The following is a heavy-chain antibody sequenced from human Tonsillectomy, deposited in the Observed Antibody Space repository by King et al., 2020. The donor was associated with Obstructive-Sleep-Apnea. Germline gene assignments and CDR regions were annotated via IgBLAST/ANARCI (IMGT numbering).Heavy chain of an antibody. Sequence: QLQESGPGLVKPSETLSLTCTVSGGSISSYYWSWIRQPPGKGLEWIGYIYYSGSTNYNPSLKSRVTISVDTSKNQISLKLSSVTAADTAVYYCARYFGGWHDAFDIWGQGTMVTVSS. CDR1: GGSISSYY. D-gene: IGHD2-21*01. J-gene: IGHJ3*02. CDR3: ARYFGGWHDAFDI. CDR2: IYYSGST. V-gene: IGHV4-59*01.